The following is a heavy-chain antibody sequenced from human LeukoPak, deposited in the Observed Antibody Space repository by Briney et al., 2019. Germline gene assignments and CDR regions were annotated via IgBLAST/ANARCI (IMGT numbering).Heavy chain of an antibody. CDR3: ARDSGYSYALDY. J-gene: IGHJ4*02. CDR1: GFTYSSYG. CDR2: ISSSSSYI. D-gene: IGHD5-18*01. V-gene: IGHV3-21*01. Sequence: GGSLRLSCAASGFTYSSYGMHWVRQAPGKGLEWVSSISSSSSYIYYADSVKGRFTISRDNAKNSLYLQMNSLRAEDTAVYYCARDSGYSYALDYWGQGTLVTVSS.